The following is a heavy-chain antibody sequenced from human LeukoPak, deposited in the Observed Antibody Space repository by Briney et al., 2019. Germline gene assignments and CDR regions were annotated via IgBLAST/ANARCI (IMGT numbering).Heavy chain of an antibody. Sequence: SETLSLTCTVSGGSISSSSYYWGWIRPPPGKGLEWIGSIYYSGSTYYNPSLKSRVTISVDTSKNQFSLKLSSVTAADTAVYYCARDSGSLLDYWGQGTLVTVSS. CDR1: GGSISSSSYY. CDR2: IYYSGST. J-gene: IGHJ4*02. D-gene: IGHD1-26*01. CDR3: ARDSGSLLDY. V-gene: IGHV4-39*02.